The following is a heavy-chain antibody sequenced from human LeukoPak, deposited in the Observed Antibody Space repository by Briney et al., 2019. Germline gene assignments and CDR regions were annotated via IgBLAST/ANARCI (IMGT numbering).Heavy chain of an antibody. CDR1: GFPFISYA. CDR3: AKEFSGSYYPMWFDP. J-gene: IGHJ5*02. V-gene: IGHV3-23*01. Sequence: GGSLRLSCAASGFPFISYAMSWVRQAPGKGLEWVSAISGSGGSTYYADSVKGRFTISRDNSKNTLYLQMNSLRAEDTAVYYCAKEFSGSYYPMWFDPWGQGTLVTVSS. D-gene: IGHD1-26*01. CDR2: ISGSGGST.